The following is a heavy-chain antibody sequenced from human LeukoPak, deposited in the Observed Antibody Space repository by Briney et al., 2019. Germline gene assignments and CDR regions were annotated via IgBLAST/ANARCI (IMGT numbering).Heavy chain of an antibody. D-gene: IGHD2-2*02. Sequence: SETLSLTCTVSGGSISSGDYYWSWIRQPPWKGLEWIGYIYYSGSTYYNPSLKSRVTISVDTSKNQFSLKLSSVTAADTAVYYCARDCGSTSCYTCWSTGAFDIWGQGTMVTVSS. V-gene: IGHV4-30-4*08. J-gene: IGHJ3*02. CDR2: IYYSGST. CDR3: ARDCGSTSCYTCWSTGAFDI. CDR1: GGSISSGDYY.